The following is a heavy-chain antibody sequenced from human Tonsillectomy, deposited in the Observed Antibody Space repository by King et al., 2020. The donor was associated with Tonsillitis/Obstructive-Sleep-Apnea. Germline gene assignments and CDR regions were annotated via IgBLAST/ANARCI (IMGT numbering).Heavy chain of an antibody. CDR2: IWYDGSNE. Sequence: QLVQSGGGVVQPGRSLRLSCAASGFTFSSYGMHWVRQAPGKGLEWVAVIWYDGSNEFYADSVRGRFTISRDNSKSTLYLQMNSLRAEDTAVYYCARESPTRYCSGGRCYSPFDYWGQGTLVTVSS. J-gene: IGHJ4*02. V-gene: IGHV3-33*01. D-gene: IGHD2-15*01. CDR1: GFTFSSYG. CDR3: ARESPTRYCSGGRCYSPFDY.